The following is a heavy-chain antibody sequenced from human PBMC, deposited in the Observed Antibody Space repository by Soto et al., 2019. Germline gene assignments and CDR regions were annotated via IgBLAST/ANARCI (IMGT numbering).Heavy chain of an antibody. V-gene: IGHV2-5*02. CDR1: GFSLTTSGVG. CDR2: IYWDDDK. CDR3: AHRVLRTVFGLVTTTAIYFDF. D-gene: IGHD3-3*01. J-gene: IGHJ4*02. Sequence: QITLNESGPTQVKPRQTLTLTCTFSGFSLTTSGVGVGWIRQSPGKAPEWLALIYWDDDKRYSPSLKSSLTITKYTSKNQVVLTMADLDPADTATYYCAHRVLRTVFGLVTTTAIYFDFWGQGTPVAVSS.